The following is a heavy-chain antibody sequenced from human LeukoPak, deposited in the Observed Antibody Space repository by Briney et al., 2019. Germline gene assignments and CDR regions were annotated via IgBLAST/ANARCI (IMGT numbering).Heavy chain of an antibody. CDR1: RGSFSDYY. V-gene: IGHV4-34*01. D-gene: IGHD3-10*01. Sequence: SETLSLTCAVYRGSFSDYYWSWIRQPPGKGLEGIGSISDSGSTYYSPSLKSRVTISVDTSKNQFSLKLRFVTAADTAVYYCARQDIWFGELVVWGQGTTVTVSS. CDR3: ARQDIWFGELVV. CDR2: ISDSGST. J-gene: IGHJ6*02.